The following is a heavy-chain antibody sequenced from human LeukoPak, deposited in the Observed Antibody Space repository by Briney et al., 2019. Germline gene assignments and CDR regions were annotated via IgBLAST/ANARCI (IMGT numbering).Heavy chain of an antibody. D-gene: IGHD3-22*01. CDR1: GGSISSSSYY. CDR2: INHSGST. V-gene: IGHV4-39*07. J-gene: IGHJ5*02. CDR3: AGQISNYYDSSGYNNWFDP. Sequence: SETLSLTCTVSGGSISSSSYYWSWIRQPPGKGLEWIGEINHSGSTNYNPSLKSRVTISVDTSKNQFSLKLSSVTTADTAVYYCAGQISNYYDSSGYNNWFDPWGQGTLVTVSS.